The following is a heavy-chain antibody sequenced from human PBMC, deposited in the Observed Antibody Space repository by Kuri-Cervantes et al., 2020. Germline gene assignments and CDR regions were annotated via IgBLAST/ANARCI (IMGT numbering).Heavy chain of an antibody. CDR2: IYYSGST. CDR3: AREQWIQLWLSAFVI. CDR1: GGSVSSGSYY. D-gene: IGHD5-18*01. J-gene: IGHJ3*02. V-gene: IGHV4-61*01. Sequence: SETLSLTCTVSGGSVSSGSYYWSWIRQPPGKGLEWIGYIYYSGSTNYNPSIKSRVTISIDTSKHQFYLKLSSVTAADTAVYYCAREQWIQLWLSAFVICGQGTMVTVSS.